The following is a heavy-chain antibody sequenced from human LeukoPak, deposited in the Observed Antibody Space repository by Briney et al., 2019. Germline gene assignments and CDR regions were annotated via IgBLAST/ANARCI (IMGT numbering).Heavy chain of an antibody. V-gene: IGHV3-9*01. Sequence: GGSLRLSCAASGFTFDDYAMHWVRQAPGKGLEWVSGISWNSGSIGYADSVKGRFTISRDNAKNSLYLQMNSLRAEDTALNYCAKDIRGYGPNYFDYWGQGTLVTVSS. J-gene: IGHJ4*02. CDR1: GFTFDDYA. CDR2: ISWNSGSI. D-gene: IGHD5-18*01. CDR3: AKDIRGYGPNYFDY.